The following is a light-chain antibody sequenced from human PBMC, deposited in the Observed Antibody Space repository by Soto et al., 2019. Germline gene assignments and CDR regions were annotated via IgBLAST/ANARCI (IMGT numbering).Light chain of an antibody. CDR3: AAWDDSLDGWV. CDR1: SSNIGENT. CDR2: SDN. J-gene: IGLJ3*02. Sequence: QSVLTQPPSASGTPGQRVTISCSGSSSNIGENTVNWYQQLPGTAPKLLIYSDNQRPSAVPDRFSGSKSGTSASLAISGLQSEDEADYYCAAWDDSLDGWVFGGGTQLTVL. V-gene: IGLV1-44*01.